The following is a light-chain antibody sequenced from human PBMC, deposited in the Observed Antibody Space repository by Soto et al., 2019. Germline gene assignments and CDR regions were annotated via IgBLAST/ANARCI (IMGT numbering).Light chain of an antibody. CDR1: SSNIGSNY. J-gene: IGLJ1*01. CDR2: RNN. V-gene: IGLV1-47*01. Sequence: QSVLTQPPSASGTPGQRVTISCSGSSSNIGSNYVYWYQQLPGTAPKLLIYRNNQRPSGVPDRFSGSKSGTSASLAISGLRSEDEADYYCAAWDDSLSGRVFGTGTKV. CDR3: AAWDDSLSGRV.